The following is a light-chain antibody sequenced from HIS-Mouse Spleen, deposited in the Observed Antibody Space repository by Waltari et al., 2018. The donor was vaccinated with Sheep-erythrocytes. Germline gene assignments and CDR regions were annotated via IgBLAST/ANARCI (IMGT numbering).Light chain of an antibody. CDR1: SSDVGGYNY. J-gene: IGLJ3*02. CDR3: SSYAGSNNWV. CDR2: EVS. V-gene: IGLV2-8*01. Sequence: QSALTQPPSASGSPGQSVTISCTGTSSDVGGYNYVSWYQQHPGKAPKLMLYEVSKRPSWVPDRFSGSKSGNTASLTVSGLQAEDEADYYCSSYAGSNNWVFGGGTKLTVL.